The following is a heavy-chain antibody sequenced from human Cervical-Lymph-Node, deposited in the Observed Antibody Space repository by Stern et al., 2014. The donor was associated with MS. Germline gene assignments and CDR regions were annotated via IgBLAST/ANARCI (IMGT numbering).Heavy chain of an antibody. CDR2: IFSNDEK. D-gene: IGHD4-17*01. CDR3: ARIRIYGDYPRFDY. CDR1: GFSLSNARMG. Sequence: QITLKESGPVLVKPTETLTLTCTVSGFSLSNARMGVSWIRPPPGKALERLEHIFSNDEKSYSTSLKSRLTISKDTSKSQVVLTMTNMDPVDTATYYCARIRIYGDYPRFDYWGQGTLVTVSS. J-gene: IGHJ4*02. V-gene: IGHV2-26*01.